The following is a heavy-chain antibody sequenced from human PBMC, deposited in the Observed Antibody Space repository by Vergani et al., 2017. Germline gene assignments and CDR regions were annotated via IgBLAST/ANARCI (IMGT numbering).Heavy chain of an antibody. CDR2: MNPNSGNT. J-gene: IGHJ4*02. CDR3: ASALRYCSGGSCDPDY. Sequence: VQLVQSGAEVKKPGSSVKVSCKASGGTFSSYDINWVRQATGQGLEWMGWMNPNSGNTGYAQKFQGRVTMTRNTSISTAYMELSSLRSEDTAVYYCASALRYCSGGSCDPDYWGQGTLVTVSS. V-gene: IGHV1-8*02. CDR1: GGTFSSYD. D-gene: IGHD2-15*01.